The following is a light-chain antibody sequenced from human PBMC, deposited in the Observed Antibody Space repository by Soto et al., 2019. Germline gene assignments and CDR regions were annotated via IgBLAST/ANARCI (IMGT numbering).Light chain of an antibody. V-gene: IGLV2-14*01. CDR2: EAA. CDR1: SNDVGANNY. J-gene: IGLJ2*01. Sequence: QSALTQPASVSGSPGQSITISCTGTSNDVGANNYVSWYQHHPGKAPTILIYEAANRPSGVSHRLSGSKSGNTASLTISGLQAEDEADYFCTSYTSTSTLVFGGGTKLTVL. CDR3: TSYTSTSTLV.